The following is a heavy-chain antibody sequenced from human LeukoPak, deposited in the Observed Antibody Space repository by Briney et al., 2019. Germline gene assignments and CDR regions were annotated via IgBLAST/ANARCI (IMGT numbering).Heavy chain of an antibody. D-gene: IGHD5-12*01. CDR2: IKNDGSEK. V-gene: IGHV3-7*01. Sequence: GGSLRLSCAASGFVFRNYFMSWVRQAPGKGLEWVASIKNDGSEKYYVDSVRGRYTISRDNTKNSLYLQMNSLRAEDTAVYYCARDRRGSFFLSDYWGQGTLVTVSS. CDR3: ARDRRGSFFLSDY. J-gene: IGHJ4*02. CDR1: GFVFRNYF.